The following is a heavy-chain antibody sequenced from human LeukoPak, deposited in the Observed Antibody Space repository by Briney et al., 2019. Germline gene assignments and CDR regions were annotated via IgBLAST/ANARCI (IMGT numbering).Heavy chain of an antibody. CDR3: AKRLWPTGVRAPFDY. D-gene: IGHD1-26*01. CDR1: GFTFSGYA. J-gene: IGHJ4*02. Sequence: GGSLRLFCAAGGFTFSGYALSWVSLAPGKGLGWVSAMTGSGGVTYYADSVQGRFTISKDNSKDTLYLQMNSLRAEHTPVYLCAKRLWPTGVRAPFDYWGQRPLVAVSS. CDR2: MTGSGGVT. V-gene: IGHV3-23*01.